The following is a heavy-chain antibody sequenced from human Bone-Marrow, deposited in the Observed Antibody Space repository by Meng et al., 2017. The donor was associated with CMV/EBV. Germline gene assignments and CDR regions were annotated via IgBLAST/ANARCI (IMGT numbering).Heavy chain of an antibody. Sequence: GESLKISCAASGFTFSTYGIHWVRQAPGKGLEWVAFIGYDGSNKCYVDSVKGRFTISRDNSKNTLYLQMNSLRAEDTAVYYCAKDRGAIAVAGTGFDYWGQGTLVTVSS. V-gene: IGHV3-30*02. CDR3: AKDRGAIAVAGTGFDY. J-gene: IGHJ4*02. D-gene: IGHD6-19*01. CDR1: GFTFSTYG. CDR2: IGYDGSNK.